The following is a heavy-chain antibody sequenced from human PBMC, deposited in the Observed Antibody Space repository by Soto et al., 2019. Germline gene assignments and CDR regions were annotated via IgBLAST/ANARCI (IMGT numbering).Heavy chain of an antibody. J-gene: IGHJ4*02. CDR1: GGSISSGGYY. Sequence: SETLSLTCTVSGGSISSGGYYWSWIRQHPGKGLEWIGYIYYSGSTYYNPSLMRRVTISVDTSKNQYSRWLSSVTAPDTVVYLCARASAGGGGANWAQGPLVT. CDR2: IYYSGST. CDR3: ARASAGGGGAN. V-gene: IGHV4-31*03. D-gene: IGHD1-26*01.